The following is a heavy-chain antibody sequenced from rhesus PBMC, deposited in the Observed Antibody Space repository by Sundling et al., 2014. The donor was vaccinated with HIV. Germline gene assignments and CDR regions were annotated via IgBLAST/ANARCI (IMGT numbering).Heavy chain of an antibody. CDR1: GFIFTNYA. CDR3: AKGRRSAATSFFDY. D-gene: IGHD4-11*01. Sequence: EVQLVESGGGLVQPGGSLRLSCAASGFIFTNYAMFWVRQAPGKGPEWISTISSGGGATYYADSVKGRFTISRDNSKNTLSLQMNSLRTEDTAVYYCAKGRRSAATSFFDYWGQGVLVTVSS. V-gene: IGHV3S42*01. CDR2: ISSGGGAT. J-gene: IGHJ4*01.